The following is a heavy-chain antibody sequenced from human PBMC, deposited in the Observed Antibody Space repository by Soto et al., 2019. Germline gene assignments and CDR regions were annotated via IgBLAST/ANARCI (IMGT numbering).Heavy chain of an antibody. Sequence: KASETLSLTCTVSGGSISSYYWSWIRQPAGKGLEWIGRIYTSGSTNYNPSLKSRVTMSVDTSKNQFSLKLSSVTAADTAVYYCARASYGSGSYHLDYWGQGTLVTVSS. V-gene: IGHV4-4*07. J-gene: IGHJ4*02. CDR3: ARASYGSGSYHLDY. CDR1: GGSISSYY. CDR2: IYTSGST. D-gene: IGHD3-10*01.